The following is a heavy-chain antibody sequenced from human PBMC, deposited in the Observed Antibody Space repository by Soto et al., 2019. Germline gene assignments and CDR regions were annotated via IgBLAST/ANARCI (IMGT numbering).Heavy chain of an antibody. CDR1: GFSLSTRGMR. J-gene: IGHJ5*02. Sequence: SGPTLVNPTQTLTLTCTFSGFSLSTRGMRVSWIRQPPGKALEWLARIDWDDDKFYSTFLKTRLTISKDTSKNQVVLTMTNMDPVDTATYYCVRIKTNSGWNNWFDPWGQGTLVTVSS. CDR2: IDWDDDK. D-gene: IGHD6-19*01. V-gene: IGHV2-70*04. CDR3: VRIKTNSGWNNWFDP.